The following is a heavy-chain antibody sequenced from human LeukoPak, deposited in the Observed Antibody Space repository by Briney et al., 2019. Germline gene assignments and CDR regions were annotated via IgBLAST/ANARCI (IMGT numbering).Heavy chain of an antibody. V-gene: IGHV4-59*01. CDR3: ARVFGSGYDFRGAFDI. D-gene: IGHD5-12*01. CDR2: IYYTGST. Sequence: PSETLSLTCTVSGGSISTYYWTWIRQPPGKGLEWIGYIYYTGSTNYNPSLKSRVTISVDTSKIQFSLKLSSVTAADTAVYYCARVFGSGYDFRGAFDIWGQGTMVTVSS. J-gene: IGHJ3*02. CDR1: GGSISTYY.